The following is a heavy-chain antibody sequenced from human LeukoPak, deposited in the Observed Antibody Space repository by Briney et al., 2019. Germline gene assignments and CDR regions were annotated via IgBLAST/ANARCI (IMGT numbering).Heavy chain of an antibody. CDR1: GFTFNTYA. D-gene: IGHD5-18*01. Sequence: GGSLRLSCAASGFTFNTYAMNGVRQAPGKGLEWISSISSNGNYIYYADSLKGRFTVSRDNANNSLYVQMISLRAEDTAVYYCAREYSSGYLDYWGQGTLVTVSS. CDR3: AREYSSGYLDY. V-gene: IGHV3-21*01. J-gene: IGHJ4*02. CDR2: ISSNGNYI.